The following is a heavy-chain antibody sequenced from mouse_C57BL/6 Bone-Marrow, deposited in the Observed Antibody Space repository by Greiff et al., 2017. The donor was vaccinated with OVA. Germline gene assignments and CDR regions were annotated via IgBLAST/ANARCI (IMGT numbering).Heavy chain of an antibody. J-gene: IGHJ4*01. CDR3: ARDRGRLRQNYYAMDY. CDR1: GFTFSSYA. Sequence: EVKLMESGGGLVKPGGSLKLSCAASGFTFSSYAMSWVRQTPEKRLEWVATISDGGSYTYYPDNVKGRFTISRDNAKNNLYLQMSHLKSEDTAMYYCARDRGRLRQNYYAMDYWGQGTSVTVSS. D-gene: IGHD2-4*01. V-gene: IGHV5-4*01. CDR2: ISDGGSYT.